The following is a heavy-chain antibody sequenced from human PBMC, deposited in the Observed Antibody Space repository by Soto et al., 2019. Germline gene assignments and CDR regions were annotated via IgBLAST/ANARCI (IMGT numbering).Heavy chain of an antibody. Sequence: SGPTRVHPRETRTLSCTFSGFSLCNGIMHVSCIFQSPGKALEWPAHIFSNDEKSYSTSLKSRLTISKDTSKSQVVLTMTNMDPVDTATYYCARAFVYYYDSSGYSLDYWGQGTLVTVSS. D-gene: IGHD3-22*01. CDR1: GFSLCNGIMH. CDR3: ARAFVYYYDSSGYSLDY. J-gene: IGHJ4*02. V-gene: IGHV2-26*01. CDR2: IFSNDEK.